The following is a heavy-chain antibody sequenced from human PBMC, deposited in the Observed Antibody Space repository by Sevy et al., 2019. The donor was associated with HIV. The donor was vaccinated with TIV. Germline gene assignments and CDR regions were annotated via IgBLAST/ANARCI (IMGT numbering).Heavy chain of an antibody. CDR1: GFTFSNYW. Sequence: GGSLRLSCVASGFTFSNYWMSWVRQAPGKGLEWVANIKRDGSEKYYVASVKGRFTISRDNDKTSLYLQMNSLRDEDTAVDYCARDCKSATCLCGLDVWGPGTTVTVSS. J-gene: IGHJ6*02. V-gene: IGHV3-7*03. D-gene: IGHD3-3*01. CDR3: ARDCKSATCLCGLDV. CDR2: IKRDGSEK.